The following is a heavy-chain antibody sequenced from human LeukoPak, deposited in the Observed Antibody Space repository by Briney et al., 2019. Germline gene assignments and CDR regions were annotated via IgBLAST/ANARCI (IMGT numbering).Heavy chain of an antibody. CDR3: ARGESEQWPEGGFEY. J-gene: IGHJ4*02. Sequence: ASVKVSCKTSGYTFTSYYMHWVRQAPGQGLEWRGRINPSGGSTNYVQEFQGRVTLTRDTSTSTVYMALSSLRSEDTAVYYCARGESEQWPEGGFEYWGQGNLVTVSS. CDR1: GYTFTSYY. V-gene: IGHV1-46*01. CDR2: INPSGGST. D-gene: IGHD6-19*01.